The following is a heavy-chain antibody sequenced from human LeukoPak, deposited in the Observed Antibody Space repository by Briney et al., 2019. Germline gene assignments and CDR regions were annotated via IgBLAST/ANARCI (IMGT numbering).Heavy chain of an antibody. Sequence: GGSLRLSCAASGFTFSSYAMHWVRQAPGKGLEWVAVISYDGSNKYYADSVKGRFTTSRDNSKNTLYLQMNSLRVEDTAVYYCAKGAYYGDWGQGTLVTISS. J-gene: IGHJ4*02. CDR1: GFTFSSYA. D-gene: IGHD3-3*01. CDR2: ISYDGSNK. V-gene: IGHV3-30*04. CDR3: AKGAYYGD.